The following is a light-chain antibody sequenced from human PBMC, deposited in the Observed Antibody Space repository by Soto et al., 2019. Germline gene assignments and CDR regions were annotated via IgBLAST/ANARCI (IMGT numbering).Light chain of an antibody. CDR1: SSDVGAFNY. V-gene: IGLV2-14*03. J-gene: IGLJ1*01. CDR2: DVS. Sequence: QSALTQSASVSGSPGQSIAISCTGTSSDVGAFNYVSWYQQHPGKAPKLLLYDVSNRPSGVSSRFSGSKSGNTASLTISGLQAEDEADYYCSSYTTSSTDVFGSGTKLTVL. CDR3: SSYTTSSTDV.